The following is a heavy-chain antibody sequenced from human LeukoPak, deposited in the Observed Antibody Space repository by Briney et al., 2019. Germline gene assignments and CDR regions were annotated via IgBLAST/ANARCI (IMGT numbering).Heavy chain of an antibody. V-gene: IGHV4-61*02. CDR1: GGSISSGSYY. Sequence: SQTLSLTCTVSGGSISSGSYYWSWIRQPAGKGLEWIGRIYTSGSTNYNPSLKSRVTISVDTSKNQFSLKLSSVTAADTAVYYCARSPLYYDFWSGSDWFDPWGQGTLVTVSS. D-gene: IGHD3-3*01. CDR3: ARSPLYYDFWSGSDWFDP. J-gene: IGHJ5*02. CDR2: IYTSGST.